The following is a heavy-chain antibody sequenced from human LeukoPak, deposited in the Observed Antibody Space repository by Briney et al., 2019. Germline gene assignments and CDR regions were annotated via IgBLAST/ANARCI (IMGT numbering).Heavy chain of an antibody. D-gene: IGHD3-3*01. CDR2: INHSGST. Sequence: PSETLSLTCAVYGGSFSGYYWSWIRQPPGKGLEWIGEINHSGSTNYNPSLKSRVTISVDTSKNQFSLKLSSVTAADTAVYYCARDFRIDYWGQGTLVTVSS. CDR1: GGSFSGYY. J-gene: IGHJ4*02. V-gene: IGHV4-34*01. CDR3: ARDFRIDY.